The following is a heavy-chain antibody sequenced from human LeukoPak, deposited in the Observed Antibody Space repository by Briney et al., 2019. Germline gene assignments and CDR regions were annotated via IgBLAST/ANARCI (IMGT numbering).Heavy chain of an antibody. J-gene: IGHJ2*01. V-gene: IGHV4-59*01. Sequence: SETLSLACTVSGGSISSYYWSWIRQPPGKGLEWIGYIYYSGSTNYNPSLKSRVTISVDTSKNQFSLKLSSVTAADTAVYYCARDEVYSGYDHYPPRYFDLWGRGTLVNVSS. CDR3: ARDEVYSGYDHYPPRYFDL. D-gene: IGHD5-12*01. CDR1: GGSISSYY. CDR2: IYYSGST.